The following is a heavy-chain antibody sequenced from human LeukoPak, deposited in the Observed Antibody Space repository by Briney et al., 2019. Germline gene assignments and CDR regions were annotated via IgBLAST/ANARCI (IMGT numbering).Heavy chain of an antibody. D-gene: IGHD4-17*01. V-gene: IGHV3-23*01. CDR1: GFTFSSYA. CDR3: AKGDYGDSARFDY. CDR2: ISGSGGST. J-gene: IGHJ4*02. Sequence: PGGSLTLSCAASGFTFSSYAMSWLRQAPRKGLEWVSSISGSGGSTYYADSVKGRFTISRDNSKNTLYLQMNSLRAEDTAVYYCAKGDYGDSARFDYWGQGTLVTVSS.